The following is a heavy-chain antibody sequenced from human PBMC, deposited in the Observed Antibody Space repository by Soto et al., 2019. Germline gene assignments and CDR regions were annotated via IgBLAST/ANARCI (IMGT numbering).Heavy chain of an antibody. V-gene: IGHV4-59*01. D-gene: IGHD6-19*01. CDR1: GVSISSYY. CDR3: ARGHPTWYSSGWTNWFDP. Sequence: PSETLSLTCTVSGVSISSYYWSWIRQPPGKGLEWIGYIYYSGSTNYNPSLKSRVTISVDTSKNQFSLKLSSVTAADTAVYYCARGHPTWYSSGWTNWFDPWGQGTLVTVSS. J-gene: IGHJ5*02. CDR2: IYYSGST.